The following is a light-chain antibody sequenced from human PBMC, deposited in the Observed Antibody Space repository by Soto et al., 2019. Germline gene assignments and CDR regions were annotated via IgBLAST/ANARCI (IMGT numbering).Light chain of an antibody. CDR2: DAS. V-gene: IGKV1-12*01. CDR3: QQSNSFPIT. J-gene: IGKJ5*01. CDR1: QGITSW. Sequence: DIQMTQSPSSVSASVGDTVTITCRASQGITSWLSWYQQKPGRAPKLLIYDASTLQTGVPSRFSGSGLGTDFTLTISSLQPEDFATYYCQQSNSFPITFGQGTRLEIK.